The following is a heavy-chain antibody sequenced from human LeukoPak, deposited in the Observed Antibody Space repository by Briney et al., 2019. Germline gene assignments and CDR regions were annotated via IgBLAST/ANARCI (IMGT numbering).Heavy chain of an antibody. V-gene: IGHV1-69*13. CDR1: GGTFSSYA. J-gene: IGHJ6*02. CDR3: ARGEAPGTVFGGMAV. D-gene: IGHD3-16*01. CDR2: IIPIFGTA. Sequence: ASVKVSCKASGGTFSSYAISWVRQAPGQGLEWMGGIIPIFGTANYAQKFQGRVTITADESTSTAYMELCSLRSEDTAVYYCARGEAPGTVFGGMAVWGQGTAVTVSS.